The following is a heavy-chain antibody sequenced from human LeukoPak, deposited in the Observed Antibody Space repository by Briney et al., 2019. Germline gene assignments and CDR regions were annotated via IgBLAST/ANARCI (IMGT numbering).Heavy chain of an antibody. D-gene: IGHD2-2*01. V-gene: IGHV1-8*01. Sequence: ASLKVSCKAAGYTFTSYDINWVRQATGQGLEWMGWMNTNRGNTGYAQKFQGRVTMTRNTSISTAYMELSSLRSEDTAVYYCARVPSSTRYYGMDVWGQGTTVTVSS. CDR3: ARVPSSTRYYGMDV. CDR2: MNTNRGNT. J-gene: IGHJ6*02. CDR1: GYTFTSYD.